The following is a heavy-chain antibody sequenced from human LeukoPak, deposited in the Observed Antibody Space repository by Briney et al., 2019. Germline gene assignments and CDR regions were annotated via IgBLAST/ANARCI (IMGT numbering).Heavy chain of an antibody. CDR2: ISGSGGST. V-gene: IGHV3-23*01. CDR3: AKASAFYFDTSGYPIPHYYDF. J-gene: IGHJ4*02. Sequence: GGSLRLSCAASGFTFNSYAMNWVRQAPGKGLEWVSAISGSGGSTCYADSVKGRFSISRDNSKNTLFLQMNSLRAEDTAIYYCAKASAFYFDTSGYPIPHYYDFWGQGTLVTVSA. CDR1: GFTFNSYA. D-gene: IGHD3-22*01.